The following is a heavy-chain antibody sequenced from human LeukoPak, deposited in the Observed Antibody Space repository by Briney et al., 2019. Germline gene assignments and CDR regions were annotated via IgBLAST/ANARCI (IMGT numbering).Heavy chain of an antibody. V-gene: IGHV3-30*02. Sequence: PGGSLRLSCAASGFTFSSYGMHWVRQAPGKGLEWVAFIRYDGSNKYYADSVKGRFTISRDNSKNTLYLQMNSLRAEDTAVYYCAKDRGVQEDYFDYWGQGTLVTVSS. D-gene: IGHD3-10*01. CDR1: GFTFSSYG. CDR2: IRYDGSNK. CDR3: AKDRGVQEDYFDY. J-gene: IGHJ4*02.